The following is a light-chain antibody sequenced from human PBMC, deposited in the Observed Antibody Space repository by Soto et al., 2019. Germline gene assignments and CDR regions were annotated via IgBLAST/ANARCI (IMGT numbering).Light chain of an antibody. V-gene: IGKV1-27*01. CDR1: QGISSY. J-gene: IGKJ1*01. CDR3: QNYYNAPPWT. Sequence: IQLTQSPSSLSASVGDRVTITCRASQGISSYLAWYQQKPGKAPKLLIDTASTLQSGVPSRFSGSGTGTDFTLTISSLQPEDVATYYCQNYYNAPPWTFGQGTKVDI. CDR2: TAS.